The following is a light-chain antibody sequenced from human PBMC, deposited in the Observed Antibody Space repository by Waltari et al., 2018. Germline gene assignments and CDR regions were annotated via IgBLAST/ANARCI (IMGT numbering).Light chain of an antibody. Sequence: QLVLTHSPSASASLGASVKLTCTLSSGPSSYAIAWHQQQPEKGPRYLMKLNSDVSHNKGDGIPDRFSGSSSGAERYLTISSLQSEDEADYYCQTWGDGTVVFGGGTKLTVL. CDR1: SGPSSYA. J-gene: IGLJ2*01. CDR3: QTWGDGTVV. V-gene: IGLV4-69*01. CDR2: LNSDVSH.